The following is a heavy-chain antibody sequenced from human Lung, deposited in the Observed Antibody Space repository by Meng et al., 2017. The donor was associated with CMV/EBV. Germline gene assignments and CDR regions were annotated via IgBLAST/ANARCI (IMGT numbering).Heavy chain of an antibody. J-gene: IGHJ4*02. V-gene: IGHV4-4*02. CDR2: IYHSGTT. CDR1: GDSISNSNW. Sequence: SXTLSLXCAVSGDSISNSNWWTWVRQPPGKGLEWIGEIYHSGTTNYNPSLKSRVTISVNKSKKQFSLMLTSVTVADTAVYYCARKASWLLSLDYWGKGTLVTVSS. D-gene: IGHD3-9*01. CDR3: ARKASWLLSLDY.